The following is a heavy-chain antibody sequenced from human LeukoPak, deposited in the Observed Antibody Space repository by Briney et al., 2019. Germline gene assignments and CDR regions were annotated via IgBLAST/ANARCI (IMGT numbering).Heavy chain of an antibody. Sequence: GGSLRLSCAASGFTFSSYSMNWVRQAPGKGLEWVSSISSSSSYIYYADSVKGRFTISRDNAKNSLYLQMNSLRAEDTAVYYCARAWAGPYSGSYFSYYYMDVWGKGTTVTVSS. CDR2: ISSSSSYI. CDR3: ARAWAGPYSGSYFSYYYMDV. V-gene: IGHV3-21*01. J-gene: IGHJ6*03. D-gene: IGHD1-26*01. CDR1: GFTFSSYS.